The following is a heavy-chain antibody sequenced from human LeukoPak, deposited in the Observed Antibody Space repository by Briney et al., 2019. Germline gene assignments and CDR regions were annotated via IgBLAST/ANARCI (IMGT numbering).Heavy chain of an antibody. D-gene: IGHD2-2*01. Sequence: GASVKVSCKASGYTFTSYGISWVRQAPGQGLEWMGWIHPKSGDTKYAQIFQGRVTVTRDTSISTAYMELTSLRSDDTAVYYCASYASGYNWLKVWGQGTPVTVSS. CDR2: IHPKSGDT. J-gene: IGHJ5*02. V-gene: IGHV1-2*02. CDR3: ASYASGYNWLKV. CDR1: GYTFTSYG.